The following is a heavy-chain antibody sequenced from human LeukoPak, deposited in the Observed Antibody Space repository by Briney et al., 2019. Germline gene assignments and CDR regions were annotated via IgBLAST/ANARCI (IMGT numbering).Heavy chain of an antibody. D-gene: IGHD2-2*01. CDR3: ARARYCSTSSCYSEY. V-gene: IGHV7-4-1*02. CDR1: GYTFTTYA. CDR2: INTDTGNP. Sequence: GASVKVSCKASGYTFTTYAVNWVRQAPGQGLEWMGWINTDTGNPTYAQDFTGRFVFSLDTSVSTAYLQINSLKTEDTAVYYCARARYCSTSSCYSEYWGQGTLVTVSS. J-gene: IGHJ4*02.